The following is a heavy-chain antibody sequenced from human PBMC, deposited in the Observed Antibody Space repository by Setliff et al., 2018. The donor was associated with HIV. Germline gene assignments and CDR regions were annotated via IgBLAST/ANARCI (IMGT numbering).Heavy chain of an antibody. Sequence: PGGSLRLSCGAYGFTFRSYGMHWVRQAPGKGLEWVAFIGYDGSDKYYADSVKGRFTISRDNSKNTLYMQMNSLRADDTAVYYCARRGRVAAVDYWGQGTLVTVSS. CDR2: IGYDGSDK. J-gene: IGHJ4*02. CDR1: GFTFRSYG. CDR3: ARRGRVAAVDY. D-gene: IGHD6-13*01. V-gene: IGHV3-30*02.